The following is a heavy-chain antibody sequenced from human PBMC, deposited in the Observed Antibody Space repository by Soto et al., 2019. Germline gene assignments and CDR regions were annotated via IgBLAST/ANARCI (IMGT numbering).Heavy chain of an antibody. V-gene: IGHV4-38-2*01. CDR2: INHGGNS. CDR3: VRSGDDYGSYIDY. CDR1: GYSISSGYY. D-gene: IGHD4-17*01. J-gene: IGHJ4*02. Sequence: SETLSLTCDVSGYSISSGYYWAWVRQPPGKGVGGIGSINHGGNSFYNPSLKSRVTISVDTSKNQGSLQVSSVRAADTAVYYCVRSGDDYGSYIDYWGQGTLVTVSS.